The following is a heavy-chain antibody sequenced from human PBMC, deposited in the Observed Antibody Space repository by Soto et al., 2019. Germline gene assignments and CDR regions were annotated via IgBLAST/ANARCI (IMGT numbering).Heavy chain of an antibody. Sequence: EVQLVESGGGLVKPGGSLRLSCIVSRFAFSSYSLNWVHQAPGKGLEWVSSISSSGTYIYYADSVKGRFTISRDNAKNSLYLQMNSLRAEDTAVYYCASSLAAPLGYWGQGALVAVSS. CDR1: RFAFSSYS. V-gene: IGHV3-21*01. CDR2: ISSSGTYI. J-gene: IGHJ4*02. D-gene: IGHD6-13*01. CDR3: ASSLAAPLGY.